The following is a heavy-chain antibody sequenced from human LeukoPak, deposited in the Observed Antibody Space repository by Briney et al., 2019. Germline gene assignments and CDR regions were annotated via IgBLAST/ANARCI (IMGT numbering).Heavy chain of an antibody. Sequence: GGSLRLSCAASGFTFSSYDMHWVRQATGKGLEWVSAIGTAGDTYYPGSVKGRFTISRENAKNSLYLQMNSLRAGDTAVYYCARHQWLFEDYYYYGMDVWGQGTTVTVSS. CDR2: IGTAGDT. CDR1: GFTFSSYD. D-gene: IGHD3-22*01. CDR3: ARHQWLFEDYYYYGMDV. J-gene: IGHJ6*02. V-gene: IGHV3-13*01.